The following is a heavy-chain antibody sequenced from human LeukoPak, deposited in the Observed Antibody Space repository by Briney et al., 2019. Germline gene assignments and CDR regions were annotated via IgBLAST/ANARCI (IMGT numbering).Heavy chain of an antibody. Sequence: GGSLRLSCAASGFTVSTTYMNWVRQAPGKGLEWVSVIYSGGSTYFADSLKGRFTISRDNSKNTLYLQMNSLRAEDTAVYYCASHYSSSWYRIWDYYYYMDVWGKGTTVTISS. V-gene: IGHV3-66*04. J-gene: IGHJ6*03. CDR2: IYSGGST. CDR3: ASHYSSSWYRIWDYYYYMDV. CDR1: GFTVSTTY. D-gene: IGHD6-13*01.